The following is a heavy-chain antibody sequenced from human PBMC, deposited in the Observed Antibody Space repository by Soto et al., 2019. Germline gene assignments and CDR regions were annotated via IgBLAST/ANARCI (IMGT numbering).Heavy chain of an antibody. CDR3: AREESDVRGPNWFDP. CDR1: GGSISGGAYY. Sequence: QVQLQESGPGLVKPSQTLSLTCTVSGGSISGGAYYWSWIRQHPGKGLEWIGYIFYTGSTFYNPSIMSRVAISVDTTKNQSSLKLKSVPAADTAVYYCAREESDVRGPNWFDPWGQGTLVTVSS. V-gene: IGHV4-31*03. D-gene: IGHD3-10*02. J-gene: IGHJ5*02. CDR2: IFYTGST.